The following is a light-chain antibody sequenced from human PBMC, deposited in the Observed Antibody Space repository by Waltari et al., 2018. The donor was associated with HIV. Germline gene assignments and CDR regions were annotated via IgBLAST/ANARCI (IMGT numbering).Light chain of an antibody. CDR3: CSYARSSTFYV. V-gene: IGLV2-23*02. Sequence: QSALTQPAPVSGSPGQSITISCTGTSSDVGSYNLVAWYQHHPGKAPKLMIYEVTKRPSGISDRFSGSKSGNTASLTISGLQAEDEADYYCCSYARSSTFYVFGTGTKVTVL. CDR2: EVT. J-gene: IGLJ1*01. CDR1: SSDVGSYNL.